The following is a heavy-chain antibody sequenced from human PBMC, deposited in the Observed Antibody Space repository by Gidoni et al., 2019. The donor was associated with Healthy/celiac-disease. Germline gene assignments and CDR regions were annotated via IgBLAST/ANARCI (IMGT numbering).Heavy chain of an antibody. CDR1: GGTFSSYA. V-gene: IGHV1-69*01. CDR2: IIPIFGTA. Sequence: QVQLVQSGAEVKKPGSSVKVSCKASGGTFSSYAISWVRQAPGPGLEWMGGIIPIFGTANYAQKFQGRVTITADESTSTAYMELSSLRSEDTAVYYCARDPVTTAGGGDYYYYYGMDVWGQGTTVTVSS. D-gene: IGHD4-4*01. J-gene: IGHJ6*02. CDR3: ARDPVTTAGGGDYYYYYGMDV.